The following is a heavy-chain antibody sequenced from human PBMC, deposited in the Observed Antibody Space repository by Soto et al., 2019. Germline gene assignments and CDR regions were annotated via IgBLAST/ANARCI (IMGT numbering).Heavy chain of an antibody. D-gene: IGHD6-13*01. CDR2: IYYSGST. CDR1: GGSISSYY. J-gene: IGHJ5*02. V-gene: IGHV4-59*01. CDR3: AGKLAAAGTKAGWFDP. Sequence: SETLSLTCTVSGGSISSYYWSWIRQPPGKGLEWIGYIYYSGSTNYNPSLKSRVTISVDTSKNQFSLKLSSVTAADTAVYYCAGKLAAAGTKAGWFDPWGQGTLVTVSS.